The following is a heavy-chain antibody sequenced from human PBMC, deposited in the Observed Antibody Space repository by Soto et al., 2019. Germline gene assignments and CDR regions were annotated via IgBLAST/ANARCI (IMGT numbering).Heavy chain of an antibody. D-gene: IGHD3-3*01. V-gene: IGHV4-4*01. CDR2: VYHTGTT. J-gene: IGHJ5*01. CDR1: GDSISSINW. CDR3: ARACGFFCISLFDM. Sequence: SETLSLTCDVSGDSISSINWWIWVRQPPGKGLQWIGEVYHTGTTNYTPSLKSRVTISVDKSQNHFSLNVTSVTAADTAVYCCARACGFFCISLFDMWDQEALVTVSS.